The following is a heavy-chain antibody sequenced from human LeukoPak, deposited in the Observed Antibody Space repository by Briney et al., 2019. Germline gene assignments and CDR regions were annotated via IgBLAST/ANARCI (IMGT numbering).Heavy chain of an antibody. CDR3: AGGLSDYYYTVGY. CDR2: INSDGSNT. V-gene: IGHV3-74*01. D-gene: IGHD3-22*01. CDR1: GCTGTNYW. Sequence: RGSPTHSRTTSGCTGTNYWMYRVRQAPGKGMVGVSRINSDGSNTNYAGSVKGRFTISRDNARNTLYLQMNSLRAEDTAVYYCAGGLSDYYYTVGYWGQGTLVTVSS. J-gene: IGHJ4*02.